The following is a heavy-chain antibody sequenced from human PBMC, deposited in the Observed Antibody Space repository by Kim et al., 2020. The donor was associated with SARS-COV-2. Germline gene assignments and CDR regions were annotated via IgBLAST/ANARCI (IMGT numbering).Heavy chain of an antibody. D-gene: IGHD3-22*01. CDR1: GGSITSGGNH. J-gene: IGHJ4*02. CDR2: IYNSGST. V-gene: IGHV4-31*03. Sequence: SETLSLTCTVSGGSITSGGNHWSWIRHHPGEGLEWIGYIYNSGSTHFNPSLKSRLIISLDTSKNQFSLQLSSVTAADTAVYYCARGIVVAGSYYFDYWAQGNLVTVSS. CDR3: ARGIVVAGSYYFDY.